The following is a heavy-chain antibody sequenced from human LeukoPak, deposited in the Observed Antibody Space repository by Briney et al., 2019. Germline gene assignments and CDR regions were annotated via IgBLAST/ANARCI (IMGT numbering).Heavy chain of an antibody. D-gene: IGHD1-26*01. CDR1: GFTFAGYW. V-gene: IGHV3-7*01. CDR3: VRDRGRASVDY. Sequence: GGSLRLSCAASGFTFAGYWIRWVRQAPGKGLEWVANIKQDASEEYYVDSVKGRFTISRDNAKNSLYLQMNSLRAEDTAVYYCVRDRGRASVDYWGQGTLVTVSS. CDR2: IKQDASEE. J-gene: IGHJ4*02.